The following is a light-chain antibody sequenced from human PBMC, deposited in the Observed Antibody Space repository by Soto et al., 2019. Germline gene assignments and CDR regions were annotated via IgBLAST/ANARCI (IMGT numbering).Light chain of an antibody. CDR2: DAS. Sequence: EIVLTQSPGTLSLSPGDRATLSCRASQSVSSTYLAWYQQKPGQAPRLLIYDASSRATGIPDRFSGSGSGTDFDLTISRLEPEDFAGYYCQQYGSSPGLFTFGPGTKVDIK. J-gene: IGKJ3*01. CDR3: QQYGSSPGLFT. CDR1: QSVSSTY. V-gene: IGKV3-20*01.